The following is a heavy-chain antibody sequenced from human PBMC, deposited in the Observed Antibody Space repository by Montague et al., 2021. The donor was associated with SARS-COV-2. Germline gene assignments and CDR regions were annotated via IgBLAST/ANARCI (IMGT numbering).Heavy chain of an antibody. D-gene: IGHD2-15*01. Sequence: SVKVSCKVSGDISPINWVRQAPGRGLEWMGKFIPFLQITEYAESMQDRLTITADTSTGTYYMTLRRLTSEDTAAYFCATGVAFHLGDTPVEDYLDSWGQGTLVTVSS. CDR1: GDISP. CDR2: FIPFLQIT. CDR3: ATGVAFHLGDTPVEDYLDS. J-gene: IGHJ4*02. V-gene: IGHV1-69*04.